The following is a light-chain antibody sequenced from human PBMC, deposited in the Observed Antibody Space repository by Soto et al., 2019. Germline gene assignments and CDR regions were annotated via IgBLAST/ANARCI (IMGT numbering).Light chain of an antibody. CDR2: AAS. Sequence: DIQMTQSPSSLSASVGDRVTITCRASQSISNYLNWYQQRPGKAPKVLIYAASNLQSGVPSRFSGSGSGTDFTLTISSLQPEDFATYYCQQGYSTPPWTFGQGTKVEIK. V-gene: IGKV1-39*01. CDR3: QQGYSTPPWT. CDR1: QSISNY. J-gene: IGKJ1*01.